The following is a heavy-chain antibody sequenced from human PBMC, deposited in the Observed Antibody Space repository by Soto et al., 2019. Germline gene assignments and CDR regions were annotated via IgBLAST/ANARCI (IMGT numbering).Heavy chain of an antibody. CDR2: IIPIFGTA. J-gene: IGHJ3*02. CDR1: GGTFSSYA. Sequence: ASVKVSCKASGGTFSSYAISWVRQAPGQGLEWMGGIIPIFGTANYAQKFQGRVTITADESTSTAYMELSSLRSEDTAVYYCARGWDSSSSGVRAFDIWGQGTMVTVSS. D-gene: IGHD6-6*01. V-gene: IGHV1-69*13. CDR3: ARGWDSSSSGVRAFDI.